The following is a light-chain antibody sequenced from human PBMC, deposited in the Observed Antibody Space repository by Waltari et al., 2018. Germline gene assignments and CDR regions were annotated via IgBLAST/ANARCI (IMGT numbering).Light chain of an antibody. J-gene: IGKJ1*01. CDR3: QKYESLPAT. V-gene: IGKV3-20*01. Sequence: EVVLTQSPGTLSLSPGEGDTLSCRASQSVSRALAWYQQKPGQAPRLLIYDASRRATGIPDRFSGSGSGTDFSLTISRLEPEDFAVYYCQKYESLPATFGQGTKVEIK. CDR1: QSVSRA. CDR2: DAS.